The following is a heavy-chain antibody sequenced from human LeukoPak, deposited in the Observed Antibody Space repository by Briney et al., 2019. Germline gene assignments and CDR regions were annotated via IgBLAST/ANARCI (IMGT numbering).Heavy chain of an antibody. CDR2: IYYSGST. D-gene: IGHD3-10*01. CDR1: GDSISSGDYY. Sequence: PSETLSLTCTVSGDSISSGDYYWSWIRQPPGKGLEWIGYIYYSGSTNYNPSLKSRVTISVDTSKNQFSLKLSSVTAADTAVYYCARVGLWFGREYFDYWGQGTLVTVSS. V-gene: IGHV4-61*08. CDR3: ARVGLWFGREYFDY. J-gene: IGHJ4*02.